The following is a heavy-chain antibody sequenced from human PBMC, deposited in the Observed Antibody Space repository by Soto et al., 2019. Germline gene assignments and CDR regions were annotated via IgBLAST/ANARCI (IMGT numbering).Heavy chain of an antibody. Sequence: QVQLVESGGGEVQPGRSLRLSCAASGFTFTIYGMHWVRQAPGKGLESVALISYDRSNKYYADSVKGRFTISRDNSKNTLYMQMNNLRTDDTAVYYCAKDRVTYGVGAKELDSWGQGTLVTVSS. V-gene: IGHV3-30*18. J-gene: IGHJ4*02. CDR1: GFTFTIYG. CDR2: ISYDRSNK. D-gene: IGHD1-26*01. CDR3: AKDRVTYGVGAKELDS.